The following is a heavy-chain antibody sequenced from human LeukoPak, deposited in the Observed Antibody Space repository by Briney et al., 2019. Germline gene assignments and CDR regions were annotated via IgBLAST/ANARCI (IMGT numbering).Heavy chain of an antibody. CDR2: ISAYNGNT. CDR1: GYTFTSYG. CDR3: ARDREGSGWNWFDP. J-gene: IGHJ5*02. Sequence: ASVKVSCKASGYTFTSYGISWVRQAPGQGLEWMGWISAYNGNTNYAQKLQGRVTMTTDTSTSTAYMELRGLRSDDTAVYYCARDREGSGWNWFDPWGQGTLVTVSS. D-gene: IGHD6-19*01. V-gene: IGHV1-18*01.